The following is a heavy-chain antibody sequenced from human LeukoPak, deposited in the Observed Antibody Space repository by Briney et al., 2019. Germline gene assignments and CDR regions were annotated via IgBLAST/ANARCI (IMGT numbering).Heavy chain of an antibody. J-gene: IGHJ4*02. CDR2: IYSGGGT. CDR3: ARESSWSFDY. V-gene: IGHV3-66*01. Sequence: PGGSLRLSCAASGFTVSDNYMSWVRQAPGKGLEWVSVIYSGGGTYYADSVKDRFTISRDNSKNTLYLQMNSLRAEDTALYYCARESSWSFDYWGQGTLVTVSS. CDR1: GFTVSDNY. D-gene: IGHD6-13*01.